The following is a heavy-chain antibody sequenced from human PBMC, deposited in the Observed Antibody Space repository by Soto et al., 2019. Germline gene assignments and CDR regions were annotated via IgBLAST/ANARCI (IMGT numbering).Heavy chain of an antibody. CDR1: GGSISSSSYY. V-gene: IGHV4-39*01. D-gene: IGHD2-2*03. CDR2: IYYSGST. Sequence: SGTLSLTCTVSGGSISSSSYYWGWIRQPPGKGLEWIGSIYYSGSTYYNPSLKSRVTISVDTSKNQFSLKLSSVTAADTAVYYCARLFGYCSSTSCYGGYYYYRMDVWGQGTTVT. J-gene: IGHJ6*02. CDR3: ARLFGYCSSTSCYGGYYYYRMDV.